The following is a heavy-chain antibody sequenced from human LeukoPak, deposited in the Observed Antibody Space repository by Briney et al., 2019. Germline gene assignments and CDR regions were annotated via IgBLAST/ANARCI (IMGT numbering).Heavy chain of an antibody. V-gene: IGHV1-2*02. Sequence: ASVKVSCKASGYTFTGYYMHWVRQAPGQGLEWMGWINPNSGGTNYAQKFQGRVTMTRDTSISTAYMELGRLRSDDTAVYYCARVVIVGATLSQFDPWGQGTLVTVSS. CDR2: INPNSGGT. CDR3: ARVVIVGATLSQFDP. D-gene: IGHD1-26*01. CDR1: GYTFTGYY. J-gene: IGHJ5*02.